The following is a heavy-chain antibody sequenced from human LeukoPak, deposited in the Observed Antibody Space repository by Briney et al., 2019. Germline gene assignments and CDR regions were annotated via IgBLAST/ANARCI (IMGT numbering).Heavy chain of an antibody. V-gene: IGHV1-69*06. J-gene: IGHJ4*02. CDR1: GGTFSSYA. Sequence: SVKVSCKASGGTFSSYAISWVRQAPGQGLEWMGGIIPIFGTANYAQKFQGRVTITADKSTSTAYMELSSLRSEDTAVYHCASGDGYNADFDYWGQGTLVTVSS. D-gene: IGHD5-24*01. CDR2: IIPIFGTA. CDR3: ASGDGYNADFDY.